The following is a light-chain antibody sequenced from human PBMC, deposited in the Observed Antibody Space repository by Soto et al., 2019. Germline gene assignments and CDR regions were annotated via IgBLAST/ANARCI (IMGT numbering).Light chain of an antibody. CDR1: SSDIGGYNF. V-gene: IGLV2-14*03. Sequence: QSALTQPASVSGSPGQSITISCAGTSSDIGGYNFVSWYQQHPGKAPKLIIYVVTDRPSGVSNRFSGSKSGNTASLTISGLQAEDEAYYYRSSYTSSNTRVFGTGAKVTVL. CDR3: SSYTSSNTRV. J-gene: IGLJ1*01. CDR2: VVT.